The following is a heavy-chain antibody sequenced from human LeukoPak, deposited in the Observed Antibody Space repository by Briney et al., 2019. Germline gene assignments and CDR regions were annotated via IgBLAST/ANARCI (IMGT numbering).Heavy chain of an antibody. Sequence: GGSLRLSCVASGFTFKNYVMNWVRQAPGKGLEWLATIYGSGVSISYADSVKGRFPISRDNSNNTLYLQMNSLRAEDTAMYYCAKDLGWELPAEAYWGQGILVTVSS. CDR1: GFTFKNYV. V-gene: IGHV3-23*01. D-gene: IGHD1-26*01. J-gene: IGHJ4*02. CDR2: IYGSGVSI. CDR3: AKDLGWELPAEAY.